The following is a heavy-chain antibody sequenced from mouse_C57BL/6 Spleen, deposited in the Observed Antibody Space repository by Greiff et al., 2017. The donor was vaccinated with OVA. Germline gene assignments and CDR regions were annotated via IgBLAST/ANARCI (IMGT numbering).Heavy chain of an antibody. D-gene: IGHD1-1*01. CDR1: GYTFTRYW. CDR3: AVIGNEVSGYDGYLDV. Sequence: VQLQQPGAELVMPGASVKLSCKASGYTFTRYWMHWVKQRPGQGLEWIGEIYPSDSYTNYNQKFKGKSTLTVDKSSSTAYMQLSSLTSEDSAVSYGAVIGNEVSGYDGYLDVWGTGTTVTVSS. V-gene: IGHV1-69*01. J-gene: IGHJ1*03. CDR2: IYPSDSYT.